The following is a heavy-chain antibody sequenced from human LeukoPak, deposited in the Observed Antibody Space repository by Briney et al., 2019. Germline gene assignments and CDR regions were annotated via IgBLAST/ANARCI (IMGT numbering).Heavy chain of an antibody. J-gene: IGHJ6*03. CDR3: ARDYYGSGSYGGLYYYYYMDV. CDR1: GYTLTSYD. Sequence: SVKVSFKASGYTLTSYDINGVRQATGQGREGMGWMNPNRGKTGYVQKFQGRVTMTRNTSISTAYMELSSLRSEDTAVYYCARDYYGSGSYGGLYYYYYMDVWAKGTTVTISS. CDR2: MNPNRGKT. D-gene: IGHD3-10*01. V-gene: IGHV1-8*02.